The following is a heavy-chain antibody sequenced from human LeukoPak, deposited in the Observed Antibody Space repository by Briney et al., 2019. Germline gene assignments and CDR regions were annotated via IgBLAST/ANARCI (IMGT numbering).Heavy chain of an antibody. J-gene: IGHJ4*02. V-gene: IGHV4-4*09. Sequence: SETLSLTRATSGCSISGYYWSWIRQPPGKGLEWMGYIYTSGSTTYNPSLKNRRTITLDTSKNRFSLKQSTVTAADTAVVYCSRKRGWQHDYWGQGMLVTVSS. CDR2: IYTSGST. CDR1: GCSISGYY. D-gene: IGHD6-19*01. CDR3: SRKRGWQHDY.